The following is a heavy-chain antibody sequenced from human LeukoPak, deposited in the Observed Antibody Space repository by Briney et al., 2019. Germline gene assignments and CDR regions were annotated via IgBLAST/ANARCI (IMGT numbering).Heavy chain of an antibody. D-gene: IGHD4-17*01. CDR2: IKQDGSEK. CDR1: GFTFSSYW. V-gene: IGHV3-7*01. CDR3: ARRKRGDYDYYYYYYMDV. J-gene: IGHJ6*03. Sequence: AGGSLRLSCAASGFTFSSYWMSWVRQAPGKGLEWVANIKQDGSEKYYVDSVKGRFTISRDNAKNSLYLQMNSLRAEDTAVYYCARRKRGDYDYYYYYYMDVWGKGTTVTVSS.